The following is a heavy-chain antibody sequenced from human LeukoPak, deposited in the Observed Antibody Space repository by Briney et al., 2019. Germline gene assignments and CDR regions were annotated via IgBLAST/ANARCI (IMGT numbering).Heavy chain of an antibody. CDR1: GYTFTSYG. D-gene: IGHD3-10*01. CDR2: ISAYNGNT. Sequence: ASVKVSCKASGYTFTSYGISWVRQAPGQGLEWMGWISAYNGNTNYAQKLQGRVTMTTDTSTSTAYMELRSLRSDDTAVYYCARDQPPATVRGVIPDKDYYYYGMDVWGKGTTVTVSS. V-gene: IGHV1-18*04. J-gene: IGHJ6*04. CDR3: ARDQPPATVRGVIPDKDYYYYGMDV.